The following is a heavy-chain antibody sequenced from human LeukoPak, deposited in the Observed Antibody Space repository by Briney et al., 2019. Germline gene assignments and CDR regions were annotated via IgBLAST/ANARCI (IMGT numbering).Heavy chain of an antibody. V-gene: IGHV3-66*01. Sequence: GGSLRLSCAASGFTVSSNYMSWVRQAPGKGLEWVSVIYSGGSTYYADSVKGRFTISRDNSKNTLYLQMNSLRAEDTAVYYCAREVKTEGIAAAGFFDYWGQGTLVTVSS. CDR2: IYSGGST. D-gene: IGHD6-13*01. CDR3: AREVKTEGIAAAGFFDY. CDR1: GFTVSSNY. J-gene: IGHJ4*02.